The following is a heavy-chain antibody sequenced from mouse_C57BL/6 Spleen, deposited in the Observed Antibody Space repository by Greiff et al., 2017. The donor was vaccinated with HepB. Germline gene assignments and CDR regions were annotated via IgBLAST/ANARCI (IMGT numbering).Heavy chain of an antibody. CDR2: ISSGGDYI. CDR1: GFTFSSYA. V-gene: IGHV5-9-1*02. CDR3: TRDPIEYSNYEGYFDV. D-gene: IGHD2-5*01. J-gene: IGHJ1*03. Sequence: EVKLVESGEGLVKPGGSLKLSCAASGFTFSSYAMSWVRQTPEKRLEWVAYISSGGDYIYYADTVQGRFTISRDNARNTLYLQMSSLKSEDTAMYYCTRDPIEYSNYEGYFDVWGTGTTVTVSS.